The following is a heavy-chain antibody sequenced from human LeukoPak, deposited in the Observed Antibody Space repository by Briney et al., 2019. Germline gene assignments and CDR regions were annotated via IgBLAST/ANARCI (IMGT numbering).Heavy chain of an antibody. CDR1: GGSISSYY. Sequence: SETLSLTCTVSGGSISSYYWSWIRQPPGKGLEWIGYIYYSGSTNYNPSLKRRVTISVATSKTQFSLKLSSVTAADTAVYYCARGSGPARLNYWGQGTLVTVSS. CDR3: ARGSGPARLNY. V-gene: IGHV4-59*01. J-gene: IGHJ4*02. D-gene: IGHD6-25*01. CDR2: IYYSGST.